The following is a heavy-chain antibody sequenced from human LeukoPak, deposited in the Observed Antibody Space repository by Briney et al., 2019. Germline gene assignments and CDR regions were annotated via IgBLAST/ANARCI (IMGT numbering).Heavy chain of an antibody. CDR2: IYSGGST. CDR3: AKDLKLAPFDY. J-gene: IGHJ4*02. Sequence: GGSLRLSCAASGFTVSSNYMSWVRQAPGKGLEWVSVIYSGGSTYYADSVKGRFTISRDNSKGTLYLQMDSLGVEDTAVYYCAKDLKLAPFDYWGQGNLVTVSS. CDR1: GFTVSSNY. V-gene: IGHV3-66*01.